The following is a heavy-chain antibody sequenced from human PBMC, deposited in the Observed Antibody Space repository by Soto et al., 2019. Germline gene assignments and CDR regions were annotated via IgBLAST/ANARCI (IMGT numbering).Heavy chain of an antibody. CDR2: MSGNGDTT. V-gene: IGHV3-23*01. J-gene: IGHJ4*02. CDR3: AIHKFYDAIKSFDH. Sequence: GGSLRLSCAASGFTFTSYAMSWVRQAPGKGLEWVSAMSGNGDTTYYAESVKGRFTISRDNSKNTLCLQMDSLRAEDTAVYYCAIHKFYDAIKSFDHWGQGTQVTVSS. CDR1: GFTFTSYA. D-gene: IGHD3-3*01.